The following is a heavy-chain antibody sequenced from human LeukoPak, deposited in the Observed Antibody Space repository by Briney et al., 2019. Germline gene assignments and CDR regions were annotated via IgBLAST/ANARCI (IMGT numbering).Heavy chain of an antibody. CDR3: AVLPLRGVIIVTDY. D-gene: IGHD3-10*01. CDR1: GGTFSSYA. Sequence: ASVKVSCKASGGTFSSYAISWVRQAPGQGLEWMGRINPNSGGTNYAQKFQGRVTMTRDTSISTAYMELSRLRSDDTAVYYCAVLPLRGVIIVTDYWGQGTLVTVSS. CDR2: INPNSGGT. V-gene: IGHV1-2*06. J-gene: IGHJ4*02.